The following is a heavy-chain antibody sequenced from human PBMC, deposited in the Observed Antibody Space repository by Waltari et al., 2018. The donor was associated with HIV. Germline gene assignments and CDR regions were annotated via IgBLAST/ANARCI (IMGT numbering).Heavy chain of an antibody. J-gene: IGHJ4*02. V-gene: IGHV4-59*08. CDR2: VYHSGTT. D-gene: IGHD2-15*01. CDR3: ARPPTYSNHDAFDS. Sequence: QVQLQESGPGLVKASETLSLTCSVSGGSISPYYWSWIRQSPGKGLEWIGFVYHSGTTKSNPSLKSRGTISGDTSQAQVPLKVGVVPAADTAVYYWARPPTYSNHDAFDSWGQGTLVTVSS. CDR1: GGSISPYY.